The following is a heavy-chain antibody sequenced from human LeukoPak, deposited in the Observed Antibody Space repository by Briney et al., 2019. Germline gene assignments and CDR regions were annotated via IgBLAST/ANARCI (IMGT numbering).Heavy chain of an antibody. Sequence: PSQTLSLTCAVSGGSISSGGYSWSWIRQPPGKGLEWIGYIYHSGSTYYNPSLKSRVTISVDRSKNQFSLKLSSVTAADTAVYYCARRVVRGGFDYWGQGTLVTVSS. D-gene: IGHD3-10*01. CDR3: ARRVVRGGFDY. V-gene: IGHV4-30-2*01. J-gene: IGHJ4*02. CDR2: IYHSGST. CDR1: GGSISSGGYS.